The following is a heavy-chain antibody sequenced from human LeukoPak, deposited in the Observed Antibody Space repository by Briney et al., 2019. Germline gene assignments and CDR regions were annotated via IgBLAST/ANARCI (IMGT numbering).Heavy chain of an antibody. CDR1: GFTFDDYA. CDR3: LSHNY. D-gene: IGHD2-21*01. V-gene: IGHV3-9*01. Sequence: GGSLRLSCAASGFTFDDYATHWVRQAPGKGLEWVSGISWNSGSIGYADSVKGRFTISRDNAKNSLYLQMNSLRAEDTALYYCLSHNYWGQGTLVTVSS. J-gene: IGHJ4*02. CDR2: ISWNSGSI.